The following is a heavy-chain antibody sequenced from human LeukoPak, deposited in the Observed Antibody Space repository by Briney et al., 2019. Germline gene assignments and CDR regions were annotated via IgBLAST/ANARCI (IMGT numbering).Heavy chain of an antibody. J-gene: IGHJ6*02. Sequence: GRSLRLSCAASGFTFSSYGMHWVRQAPGKGLEWVAVISYDGSNKYYADSVKGRFTISRDNSKNTLYLQVNSLRAADTAVYYCNGMDVWGQGTTVTVSS. CDR3: NGMDV. V-gene: IGHV3-30*03. CDR1: GFTFSSYG. CDR2: ISYDGSNK.